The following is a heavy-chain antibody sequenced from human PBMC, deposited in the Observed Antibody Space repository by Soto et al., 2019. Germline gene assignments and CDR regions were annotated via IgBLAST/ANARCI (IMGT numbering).Heavy chain of an antibody. CDR2: IYYSGST. V-gene: IGHV4-59*01. CDR1: GGSISSYD. J-gene: IGHJ4*02. D-gene: IGHD5-12*01. Sequence: SETLSLSCTASGGSISSYDWSWIRQPPGKGLEWIGYIYYSGSTNYNPSLKSRVTISVDTSKNQFSLKLSSVTAADTAVYYCARGGRDGYNFDYWGQGTLVTVSS. CDR3: ARGGRDGYNFDY.